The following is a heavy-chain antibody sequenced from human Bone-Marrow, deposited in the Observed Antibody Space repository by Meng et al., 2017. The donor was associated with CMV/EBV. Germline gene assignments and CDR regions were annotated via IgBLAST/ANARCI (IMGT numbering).Heavy chain of an antibody. Sequence: ASVKVSCKASGYTFTGYYMHWVRQAPGQGLEWMGWINPNSGGTNYAQKFQGRVTMTRDTSISTAYMELSRLRSDDTAVYYCAREGCSSTSCRQHPPQYYYYYYGMDVWGQGTTVTVSS. CDR2: INPNSGGT. V-gene: IGHV1-2*02. D-gene: IGHD2-2*01. CDR3: AREGCSSTSCRQHPPQYYYYYYGMDV. J-gene: IGHJ6*02. CDR1: GYTFTGYY.